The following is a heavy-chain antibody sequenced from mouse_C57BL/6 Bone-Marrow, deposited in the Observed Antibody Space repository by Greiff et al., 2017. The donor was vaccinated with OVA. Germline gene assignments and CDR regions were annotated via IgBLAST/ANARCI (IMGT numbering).Heavy chain of an antibody. CDR1: VYTFTDYE. V-gene: IGHV1-15*01. J-gene: IGHJ4*01. CDR2: IDPETGGT. CDR3: TRFGGPMDY. Sequence: VPLQPSGAELVRPGASVTLSCKASVYTFTDYEMHWVKQTPVHGLEWIGAIDPETGGTAYNQKFKGKAILTAEKSSSTAYMELSSLTSEDSAVYYCTRFGGPMDYWGQGTSVTVYS.